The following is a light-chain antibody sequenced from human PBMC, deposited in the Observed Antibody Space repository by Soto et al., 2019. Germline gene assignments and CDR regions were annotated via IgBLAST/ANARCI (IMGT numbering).Light chain of an antibody. V-gene: IGKV3-15*01. CDR3: QKSYSTPLN. CDR1: QSVSSY. Sequence: EIVLTQSPGTLSLSPGAIATLSCRASQSVSSYLAWYQQKPGQAPRLLIYGASTRATGIPARFSGSGSGTEFTLTISSLQPEDFATYYCQKSYSTPLNFGTGNKGAIK. CDR2: GAS. J-gene: IGKJ3*01.